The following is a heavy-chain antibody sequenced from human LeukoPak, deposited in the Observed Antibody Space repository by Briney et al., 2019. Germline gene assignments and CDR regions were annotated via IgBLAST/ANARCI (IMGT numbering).Heavy chain of an antibody. CDR3: ARSKWIQLWFSS. Sequence: SETLSLTCAVSGGSISSDNWWSWVRQPPGEGLEWIGEIHHSGSTNYNPSLKSRVTISVDKSKNQFSLKLSSVTAADTAVYYCARSKWIQLWFSSWGQGTLVTVSS. CDR2: IHHSGST. V-gene: IGHV4-4*02. D-gene: IGHD5-18*01. J-gene: IGHJ5*02. CDR1: GGSISSDNW.